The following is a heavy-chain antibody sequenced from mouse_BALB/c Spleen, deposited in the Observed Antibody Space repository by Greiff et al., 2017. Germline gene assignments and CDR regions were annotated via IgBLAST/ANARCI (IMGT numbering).Heavy chain of an antibody. Sequence: EVKLVESGPGLVKPSQSLSLTCTVTGYSITSDYAWNWIRQFPGNKLEWMGYISYSGSTSYNPSLKSRISITRDTSKNQFFLQLNSVTTEDTATYYCARNYDYDWFAYWGQGTLVTVSA. D-gene: IGHD2-4*01. CDR1: GYSITSDYA. CDR2: ISYSGST. CDR3: ARNYDYDWFAY. J-gene: IGHJ3*01. V-gene: IGHV3-2*02.